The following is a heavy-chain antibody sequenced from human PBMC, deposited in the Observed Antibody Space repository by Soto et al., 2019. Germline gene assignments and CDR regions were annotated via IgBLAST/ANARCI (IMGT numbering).Heavy chain of an antibody. CDR2: INPKTGDT. CDR3: AISCGSDSYYGMDV. CDR1: GYTFTDYY. Sequence: SVKVSCKPSGYTFTDYYMHWVRQAPGQGLEWMGWINPKTGDTKYAQKFRGRVTVTRDMSISTGYLELSSLRSDDTAMYYCAISCGSDSYYGMDVWGQGTSVTGSS. V-gene: IGHV1-2*02. D-gene: IGHD1-1*01. J-gene: IGHJ6*02.